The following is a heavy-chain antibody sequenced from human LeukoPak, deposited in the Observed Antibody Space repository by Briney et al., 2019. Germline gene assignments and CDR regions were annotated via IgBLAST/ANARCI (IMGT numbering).Heavy chain of an antibody. CDR2: IGGSGDKT. CDR1: GFTFSSYA. D-gene: IGHD6-19*01. V-gene: IGHV3-23*01. CDR3: VRRGDASSGWGDHDF. Sequence: GGSLRLSCAASGFTFSSYAMSCVRQAPGQGLEWVSTIGGSGDKTFYADSVKGRFTISRDNSKNMVHLQRNSLTGEDTALYYCVRRGDASSGWGDHDFWGQGALVTVYS. J-gene: IGHJ4*02.